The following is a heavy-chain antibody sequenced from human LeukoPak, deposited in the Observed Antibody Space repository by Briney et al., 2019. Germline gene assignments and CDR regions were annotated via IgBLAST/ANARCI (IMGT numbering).Heavy chain of an antibody. V-gene: IGHV1-46*01. D-gene: IGHD3-10*01. CDR1: GYTFTSYY. CDR2: INPSGGST. CDR3: ARGGITMVRGVIIGDAFDI. J-gene: IGHJ3*02. Sequence: ASVKVSCKASGYTFTSYYMHWVRQAPGQGLEWMGIINPSGGSTSYAQKFQGRVTMTRDMSTSTDYMELSSLRSEDTAVYYCARGGITMVRGVIIGDAFDIWGQGTMVTVSS.